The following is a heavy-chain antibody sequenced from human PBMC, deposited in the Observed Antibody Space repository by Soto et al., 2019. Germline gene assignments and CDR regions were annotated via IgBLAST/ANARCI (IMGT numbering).Heavy chain of an antibody. V-gene: IGHV3-7*03. CDR2: TKPDGSEK. CDR3: AREWSPYDNAGGRERQGPLDH. Sequence: GGSLRLSXAASGFIFNTHWMSWVRQAPEKGLEWVAHTKPDGSEKYYVDSAKGRFTISRDNTRNSLYLQMNSLRAEDTAVYYCAREWSPYDNAGGRERQGPLDHWGQGILVTVSS. CDR1: GFIFNTHW. D-gene: IGHD3-16*01. J-gene: IGHJ4*02.